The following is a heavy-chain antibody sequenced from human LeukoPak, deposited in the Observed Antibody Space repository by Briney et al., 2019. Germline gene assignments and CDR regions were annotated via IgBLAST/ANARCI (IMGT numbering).Heavy chain of an antibody. D-gene: IGHD1-1*01. J-gene: IGHJ4*02. Sequence: GGSLRLTCAASGFTVSSNYMSWVRQAPGKGLEWVSVIYSGGSTYYADSVKGRFTISRDNSKNTLYLQMNSLRAEDTAVYYCARTNWNDADYWGQGTLVTVSS. CDR1: GFTVSSNY. V-gene: IGHV3-66*02. CDR3: ARTNWNDADY. CDR2: IYSGGST.